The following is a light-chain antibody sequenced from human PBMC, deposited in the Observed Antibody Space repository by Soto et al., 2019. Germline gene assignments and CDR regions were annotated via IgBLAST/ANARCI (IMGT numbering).Light chain of an antibody. Sequence: DIQMTQSPSSLSASVGDRVTITCRASQSIKNYLNWYQQKPGKAPKFLIYAASSLESGVPSRFSGTGSGTGFTLTISSLQPEDFATYYCQQSYSTPTAFGGGTKVEIK. CDR2: AAS. CDR1: QSIKNY. J-gene: IGKJ4*01. CDR3: QQSYSTPTA. V-gene: IGKV1-39*01.